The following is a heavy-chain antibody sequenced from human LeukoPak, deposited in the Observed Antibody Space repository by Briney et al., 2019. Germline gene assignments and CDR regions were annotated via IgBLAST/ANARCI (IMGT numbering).Heavy chain of an antibody. CDR1: GASISSNSYY. CDR2: IYFSGST. V-gene: IGHV4-39*02. J-gene: IGHJ4*02. D-gene: IGHD6-13*01. Sequence: SETLSLTCTVSGASISSNSYYWGWIRQPPGKGLEWIGSIYFSGSTYYNPSLKSRVTVSIDTSKNQFSLKLSSVTAADTAVYYCARDRGSWSYYFDYWGQGTLVTVSS. CDR3: ARDRGSWSYYFDY.